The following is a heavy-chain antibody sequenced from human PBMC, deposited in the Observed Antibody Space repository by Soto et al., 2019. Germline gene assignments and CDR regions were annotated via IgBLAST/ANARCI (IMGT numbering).Heavy chain of an antibody. D-gene: IGHD3-10*01. Sequence: PSETLSLTCTVSGGSISSGGYYWSWIRQHPGKGLEWIGYIYYSGSTYYNPSLKSRVTISVDTSKNQFSLKLSSVTAADTAVYYCAREPYGSGSSEFDYWGQGTLVTVSS. CDR3: AREPYGSGSSEFDY. CDR1: GGSISSGGYY. J-gene: IGHJ4*02. CDR2: IYYSGST. V-gene: IGHV4-31*03.